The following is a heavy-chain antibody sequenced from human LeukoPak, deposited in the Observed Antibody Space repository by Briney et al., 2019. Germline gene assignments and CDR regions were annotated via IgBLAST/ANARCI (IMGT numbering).Heavy chain of an antibody. CDR2: IYYSGST. CDR3: ARDVGSWSVFDI. J-gene: IGHJ3*02. CDR1: GGSISSTSYY. V-gene: IGHV4-61*01. D-gene: IGHD6-13*01. Sequence: SETLSLTCNVSGGSISSTSYYWGWIRQPPGKGLEWIGYIYYSGSTNYNPSLKSRVTISVDTSKNQFSLKLSSVTAADTAVYYCARDVGSWSVFDIWGQGAMVTVSS.